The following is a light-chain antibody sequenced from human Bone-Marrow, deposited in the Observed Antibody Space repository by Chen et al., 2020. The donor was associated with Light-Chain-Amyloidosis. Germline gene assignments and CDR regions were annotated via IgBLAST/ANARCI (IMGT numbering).Light chain of an antibody. CDR1: SSDVGGDNH. CDR2: EVT. Sequence: SALTQPASVSGSPGQSITISCTGTSSDVGGDNHVSWDQQHPDKAPKLMIYEVTNRPSWVPDRFSGSTSDNAATLTISGLQTEDEADYFCSSYTITNTLVFGSGPRVTVL. V-gene: IGLV2-14*01. CDR3: SSYTITNTLV. J-gene: IGLJ1*01.